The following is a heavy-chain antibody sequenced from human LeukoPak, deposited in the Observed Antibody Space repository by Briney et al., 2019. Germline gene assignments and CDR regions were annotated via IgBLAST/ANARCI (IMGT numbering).Heavy chain of an antibody. D-gene: IGHD3-10*02. Sequence: GGSLRLSCAASRFTFSNYAMSWVRQAPGKGLGWVSYISSSGSTIYYADSVKGRFTISRDNAKNSLYLQMNSLRAEDTAVYYCAELGITMIGGVWGKGTTVTISS. CDR3: AELGITMIGGV. V-gene: IGHV3-48*03. J-gene: IGHJ6*04. CDR1: RFTFSNYA. CDR2: ISSSGSTI.